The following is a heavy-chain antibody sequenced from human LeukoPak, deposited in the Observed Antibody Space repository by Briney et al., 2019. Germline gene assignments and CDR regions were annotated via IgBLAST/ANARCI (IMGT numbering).Heavy chain of an antibody. Sequence: SETLSLTCTVSGGSISSYYWRWIRQPPGKGLEWMGYIYYSGSTNYNPSLKSRVTISVDTSKNQFSLKLSSVTAADTAVYYCARGYYDSSGYYYNSKVYYGMDVWGQGTAVTVSS. CDR1: GGSISSYY. CDR3: ARGYYDSSGYYYNSKVYYGMDV. J-gene: IGHJ6*02. D-gene: IGHD3-22*01. V-gene: IGHV4-59*01. CDR2: IYYSGST.